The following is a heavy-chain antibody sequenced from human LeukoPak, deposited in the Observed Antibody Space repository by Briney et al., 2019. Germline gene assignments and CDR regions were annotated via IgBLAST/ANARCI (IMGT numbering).Heavy chain of an antibody. CDR1: GDSVSINSAA. V-gene: IGHV6-1*01. J-gene: IGHJ4*02. CDR3: ARSPSPYSSGWYFDY. Sequence: SQTLSLTCAISGDSVSINSAAWNWIRQSPSRGLEWLGRTYQRSEWYNDYAVSVKSRITINPDISKNQFSLQLNSVTPEDTAVYCCARSPSPYSSGWYFDYWGQGTLVTVSS. CDR2: TYQRSEWYN. D-gene: IGHD6-19*01.